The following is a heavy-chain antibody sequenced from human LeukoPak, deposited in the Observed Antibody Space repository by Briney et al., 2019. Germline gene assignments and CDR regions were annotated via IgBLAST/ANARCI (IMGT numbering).Heavy chain of an antibody. CDR2: INPNSGGT. CDR1: GYTFTGYY. J-gene: IGHJ3*02. CDR3: ARGGHSGYDGHDAFDI. Sequence: GASVKVSCKASGYTFTGYYMHWVRQAPGQGLEWMGWINPNSGGTNYAQKFQGWVTMTRDTSISTAYMELSRLRSDDTAVYYCARGGHSGYDGHDAFDIWGQGTMVTVSS. D-gene: IGHD5-12*01. V-gene: IGHV1-2*04.